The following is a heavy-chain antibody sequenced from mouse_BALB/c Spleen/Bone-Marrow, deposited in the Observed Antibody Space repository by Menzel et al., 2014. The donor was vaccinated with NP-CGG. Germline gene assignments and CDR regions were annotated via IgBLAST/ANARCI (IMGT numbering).Heavy chain of an antibody. J-gene: IGHJ2*01. CDR2: IDPANGNA. D-gene: IGHD2-3*01. V-gene: IGHV14-3*02. CDR3: AIYFYFDY. CDR1: GFNIKDTY. Sequence: VQLQQPGAELVKPGASVRLSCTASGFNIKDTYMHWVKQRPDQGLEWIGRIDPANGNAKHDPKFQGKAAITADISSNTTYLQLSSLTSEDTAVYYCAIYFYFDYWGQGTTLTVSS.